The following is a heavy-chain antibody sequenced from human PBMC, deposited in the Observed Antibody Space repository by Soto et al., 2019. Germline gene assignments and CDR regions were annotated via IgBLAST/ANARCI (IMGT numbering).Heavy chain of an antibody. V-gene: IGHV4-31*03. CDR3: ARDPLDYGDYVGDY. CDR1: GGSISSGGYY. D-gene: IGHD4-17*01. J-gene: IGHJ4*02. CDR2: IYYSGST. Sequence: SETLSLTCTVSGGSISSGGYYWSWIRQHPGKGLEWIGYIYYSGSTYYNPSLKSRVTISVDTSKNQFSLKLSSVTAADTAVYYCARDPLDYGDYVGDYWGQGTLVTVSS.